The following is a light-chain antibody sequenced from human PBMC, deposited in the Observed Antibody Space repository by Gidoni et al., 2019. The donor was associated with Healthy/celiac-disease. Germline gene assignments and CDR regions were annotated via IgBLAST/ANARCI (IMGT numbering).Light chain of an antibody. CDR1: QSVSSY. CDR2: DAS. J-gene: IGKJ5*01. CDR3: QQRSNYLIT. V-gene: IGKV3-11*01. Sequence: EIVLTQSPATLSLSPGERATRSCRASQSVSSYLAWYQQKPGQAPRLLIYDASNRATGIPARFSGSGSGTDFTLTISSLEPEDFAVSYCQQRSNYLITFGQGTRLEIK.